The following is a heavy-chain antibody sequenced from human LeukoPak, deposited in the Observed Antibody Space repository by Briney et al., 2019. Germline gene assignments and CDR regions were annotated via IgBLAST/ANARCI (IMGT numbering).Heavy chain of an antibody. CDR2: ISSGGSYI. D-gene: IGHD3-10*01. CDR1: GFTFRSYS. Sequence: GGSLRLSCAASGFTFRSYSMNWVRQAPGKGLEWVSSISSGGSYIFYADSVKGRFTISRDNAKNSLYLQMNSLRVEDTAIYYCARSITVVRGLVTFDIWGQGTLVTVSS. J-gene: IGHJ3*02. CDR3: ARSITVVRGLVTFDI. V-gene: IGHV3-21*01.